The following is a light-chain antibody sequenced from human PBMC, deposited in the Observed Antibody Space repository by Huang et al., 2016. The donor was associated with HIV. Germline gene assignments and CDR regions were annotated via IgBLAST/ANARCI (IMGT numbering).Light chain of an antibody. J-gene: IGKJ4*01. V-gene: IGKV3-20*01. Sequence: IVLTQSPATLSLSAGERADLSCRASQNVSSNFLAWYQQRSGQAPRLLLHGASSRAFGVSDRFSGSGSGTDFTLTIRKLDPGDSAVYYCQQYVMSPLTFGGGTKVE. CDR1: QNVSSNF. CDR3: QQYVMSPLT. CDR2: GAS.